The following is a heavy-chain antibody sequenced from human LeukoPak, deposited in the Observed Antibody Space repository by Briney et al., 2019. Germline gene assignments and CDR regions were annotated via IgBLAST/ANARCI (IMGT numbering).Heavy chain of an antibody. CDR1: NGSISNYH. Sequence: SETLSLTCTVSNGSISNYHWSWVRQPPGKGLERIGYILTSGTTNYNPSLKSRLTISVDTSKNQFTPKLSSVTAADTAVYYCARLRVSGSYLYYFDYWGQGTLVSVSS. CDR3: ARLRVSGSYLYYFDY. V-gene: IGHV4-4*09. CDR2: ILTSGTT. D-gene: IGHD1-26*01. J-gene: IGHJ4*02.